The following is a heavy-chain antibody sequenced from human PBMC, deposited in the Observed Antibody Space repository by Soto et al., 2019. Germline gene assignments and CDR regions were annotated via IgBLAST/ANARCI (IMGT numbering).Heavy chain of an antibody. D-gene: IGHD2-8*02. J-gene: IGHJ6*02. Sequence: EVQLVESGGGLAEPGGSLRLSCVGSGFTFSDPWMNWIRQAPGKGLEWVGLIRLEKHGGTTEYAAPVKGRFAISRDDSKNTLYLQMNSLRIEDTAMYYCTAGLVGNTRGMDVWGLGTTVAVSS. CDR3: TAGLVGNTRGMDV. CDR2: IRLEKHGGTT. V-gene: IGHV3-15*07. CDR1: GFTFSDPW.